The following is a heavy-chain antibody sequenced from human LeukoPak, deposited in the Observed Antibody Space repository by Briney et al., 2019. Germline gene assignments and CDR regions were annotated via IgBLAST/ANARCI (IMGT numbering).Heavy chain of an antibody. V-gene: IGHV4-39*01. CDR2: IYYSGST. CDR3: ARVSSSLGTDHDY. CDR1: GGSISSSRDY. J-gene: IGHJ4*02. Sequence: PSETLSLTCTVSGGSISSSRDYWAWIRQPPGKGLEWIANIYYSGSTYYSPSLKSRVTISVDTSKNQFFLKLSSVTAADTAVYYCARVSSSLGTDHDYWGQGTLVTVSS. D-gene: IGHD6-13*01.